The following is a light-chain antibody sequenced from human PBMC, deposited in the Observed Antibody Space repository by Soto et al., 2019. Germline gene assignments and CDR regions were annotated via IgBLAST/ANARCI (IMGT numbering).Light chain of an antibody. CDR3: SSYTSISTYV. Sequence: LTQPASVSGSPGQSITISCTGTSSDIGAHDDVSWYQQHPGKVPKLLIYGVTDRPSGISNRFSGSKSGNVASLTISGLQAEDEADYYCSSYTSISTYVFGTGTKVTVL. V-gene: IGLV2-14*03. J-gene: IGLJ1*01. CDR1: SSDIGAHDD. CDR2: GVT.